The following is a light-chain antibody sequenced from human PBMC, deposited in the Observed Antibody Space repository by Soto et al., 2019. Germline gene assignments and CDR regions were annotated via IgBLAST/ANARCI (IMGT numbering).Light chain of an antibody. CDR3: CSYAGSYNYV. V-gene: IGLV2-11*01. J-gene: IGLJ1*01. CDR2: DVS. Sequence: QSVLTQPRSVSGSPGQSVTISCTGTSSDVAGYNFVSWYQQHPGKAPKLMIYDVSKRPSGVPDRFSGSKSGYTASLTISGLRAEDEADYYCCSYAGSYNYVFGTGTKV. CDR1: SSDVAGYNF.